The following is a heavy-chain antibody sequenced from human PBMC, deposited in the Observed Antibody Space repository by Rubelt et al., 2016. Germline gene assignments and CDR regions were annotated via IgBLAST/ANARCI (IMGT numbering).Heavy chain of an antibody. D-gene: IGHD2-15*01. CDR1: GYTFTGYY. J-gene: IGHJ4*02. V-gene: IGHV1-2*02. CDR2: INPNSGGT. CDR3: ARDYCSGGSCYSVFDY. Sequence: QVQLVQSGAEVKKPGASVKVSCKASGYTFTGYYMHWVRQAPGQGLEWMGWINPNSGGTNYAQKLQGRGTMTRDTSISTAYMELSRLRSDDTAVYYCARDYCSGGSCYSVFDYWGQGTLVTVSS.